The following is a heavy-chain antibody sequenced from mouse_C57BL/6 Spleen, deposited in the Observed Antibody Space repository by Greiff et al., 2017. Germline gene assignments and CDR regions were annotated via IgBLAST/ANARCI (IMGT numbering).Heavy chain of an antibody. CDR3: ARRSDYFDY. CDR2: IDPSDSYT. Sequence: VQLQQSGAELVKPGASVKLSCKASGYTFTSYWMQWVKQRPGQGLEWIGEIDPSDSYTNYNQKFKGKATLTGDPSSSTASMQLSSLTSEDSAVYYCARRSDYFDYWGQGTTLTVSS. V-gene: IGHV1-50*01. J-gene: IGHJ2*01. CDR1: GYTFTSYW.